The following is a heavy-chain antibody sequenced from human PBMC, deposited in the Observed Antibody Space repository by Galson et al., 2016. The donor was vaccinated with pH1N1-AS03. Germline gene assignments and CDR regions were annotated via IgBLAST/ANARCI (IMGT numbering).Heavy chain of an antibody. D-gene: IGHD6-6*01. Sequence: LRLSCAASGFTFSNYVMSWVRQAPGKGLEWVSCISGSGGIANTADSVKGRLTTSRDNSKNTLYLQMNNLRAADTAVYYCGKGGYSTSPPAVDSWGHGTLVTVSS. CDR1: GFTFSNYV. V-gene: IGHV3-23*01. CDR2: ISGSGGIA. CDR3: GKGGYSTSPPAVDS. J-gene: IGHJ5*01.